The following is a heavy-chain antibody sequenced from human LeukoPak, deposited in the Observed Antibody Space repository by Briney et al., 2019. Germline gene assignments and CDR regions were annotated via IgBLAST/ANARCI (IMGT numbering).Heavy chain of an antibody. J-gene: IGHJ4*02. Sequence: AGGSLRLSCAASGFTFSSYAMSWVRQAPGKGLEWVSAISGSGGSTYYADSVKGRFTISRDNSKNTLYLQMNGLRAEDTAVYYCAKDPTYYYDSSGYYLGYWGQGTLVTVSS. CDR3: AKDPTYYYDSSGYYLGY. V-gene: IGHV3-23*01. CDR2: ISGSGGST. D-gene: IGHD3-22*01. CDR1: GFTFSSYA.